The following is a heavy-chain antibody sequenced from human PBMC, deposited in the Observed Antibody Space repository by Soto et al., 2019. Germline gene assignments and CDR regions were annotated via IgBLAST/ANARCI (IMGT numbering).Heavy chain of an antibody. CDR1: GYTFTGYY. V-gene: IGHV1-2*04. CDR3: AAQLASSGYQY. J-gene: IGHJ4*02. Sequence: GASVKVSCKASGYTFTGYYMHWVRQAPGQGLEWMGWINPNSGGTNYAQKLQGWVTMTRDTSISTAYMELSRLRSDDTAVYYCAAQLASSGYQYWGQGTLVTVSS. CDR2: INPNSGGT. D-gene: IGHD3-22*01.